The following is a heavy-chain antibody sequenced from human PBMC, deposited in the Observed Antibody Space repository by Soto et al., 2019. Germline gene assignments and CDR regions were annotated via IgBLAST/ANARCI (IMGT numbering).Heavy chain of an antibody. CDR2: ISGSGGST. CDR1: GFSFSTYV. V-gene: IGHV3-23*01. J-gene: IGHJ4*02. D-gene: IGHD2-8*01. Sequence: EVQLLESGGGLVQPGGSLRLSCAVSGFSFSTYVMSWVRQTPGKGLEWVSGISGSGGSTYYADSVKGRFTISRDNSKNTVHLQMNSLRAEDTAVYYCAKDNATVMVFYFDCWGQGTLVTVSS. CDR3: AKDNATVMVFYFDC.